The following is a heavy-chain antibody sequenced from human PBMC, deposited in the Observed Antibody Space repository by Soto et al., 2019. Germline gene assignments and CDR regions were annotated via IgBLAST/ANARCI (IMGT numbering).Heavy chain of an antibody. CDR2: INPDGSAK. D-gene: IGHD6-13*01. V-gene: IGHV3-7*05. Sequence: EVQLVESGGDLVQPGGSLRLSCEVSGFTFSAYWMHWVRQAPGRGLECVANINPDGSAKYYVGSVRGRFTISRDNARNSLNLQMNSLRADDTAVYYCARLDAIAEPAKPQDYWGQGTLVTVSS. J-gene: IGHJ4*02. CDR3: ARLDAIAEPAKPQDY. CDR1: GFTFSAYW.